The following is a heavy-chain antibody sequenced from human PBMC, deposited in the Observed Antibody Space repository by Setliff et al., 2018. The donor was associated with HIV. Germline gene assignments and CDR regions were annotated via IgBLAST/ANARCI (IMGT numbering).Heavy chain of an antibody. V-gene: IGHV3-7*01. Sequence: GGSLRLSCAASRFSFRSYWMNWVRQAPGKGLAWVASIKQDGSEIYYVDSVKGRFTISRDDSKSTLYLHLNSLRPEDTAVYYCASARIPTGGVSTSLDFWGLGTLVTVSS. CDR2: IKQDGSEI. D-gene: IGHD2-15*01. CDR1: RFSFRSYW. CDR3: ASARIPTGGVSTSLDF. J-gene: IGHJ4*02.